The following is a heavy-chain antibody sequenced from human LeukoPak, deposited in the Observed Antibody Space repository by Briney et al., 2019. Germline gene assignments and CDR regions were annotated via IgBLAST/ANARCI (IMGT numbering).Heavy chain of an antibody. Sequence: SETLSHTCTVSGGSISSYYWSWIRQPPGKGLEWIGYIYTSGSTNYNPSLKSRVTISVDTSKNQFSLKLSSVTAADTAVYYCARGGGYDYYYYMDVWGKGTTVTVSS. V-gene: IGHV4-4*09. CDR3: ARGGGYDYYYYMDV. D-gene: IGHD2-15*01. CDR1: GGSISSYY. J-gene: IGHJ6*03. CDR2: IYTSGST.